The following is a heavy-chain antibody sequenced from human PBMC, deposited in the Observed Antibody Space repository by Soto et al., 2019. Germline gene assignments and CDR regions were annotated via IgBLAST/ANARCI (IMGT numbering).Heavy chain of an antibody. J-gene: IGHJ6*02. V-gene: IGHV3-23*01. D-gene: IGHD1-26*01. CDR3: AKGLRFTELYYYYGMDV. CDR1: GFTFSSYA. CDR2: ISGSGGST. Sequence: GGSLRLSCAASGFTFSSYATSWVRQAPGKGLEWVSAISGSGGSTYYADSVKGRFTISRDNSKNTLYLQMNSLRAEDTAVYYCAKGLRFTELYYYYGMDVWGQGTTVTVYS.